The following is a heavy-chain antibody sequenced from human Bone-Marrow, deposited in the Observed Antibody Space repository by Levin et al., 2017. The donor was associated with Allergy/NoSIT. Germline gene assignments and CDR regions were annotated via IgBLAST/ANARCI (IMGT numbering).Heavy chain of an antibody. J-gene: IGHJ4*02. CDR1: GFTFRHYT. V-gene: IGHV3-48*02. CDR2: ITSSGDST. CDR3: ARDPARGYYDSSGYSGDH. D-gene: IGHD3-22*01. Sequence: GESLKISCVASGFTFRHYTMNWVRQAPGKGLEWVSCITSSGDSTYYADSVKGRFTISRDNAKNSLYLQLNRLRDEDTAMYYCARDPARGYYDSSGYSGDHWGQGTLVTVS.